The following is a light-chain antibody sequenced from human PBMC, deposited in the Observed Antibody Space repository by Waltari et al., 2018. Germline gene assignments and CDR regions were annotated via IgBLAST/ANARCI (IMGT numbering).Light chain of an antibody. CDR3: YSTDSSGNERV. CDR2: VDN. J-gene: IGLJ3*02. V-gene: IGLV3-10*01. CDR1: ALPRKY. Sequence: SYQLTQPPSVSVFPGQTARITCSGDALPRKYSYWYQQKSGQAPVLVIYVDNKRPSGIPERFSGSSSGTVATLTISGAQLEDEADYYCYSTDSSGNERVFGGCTKLTVL.